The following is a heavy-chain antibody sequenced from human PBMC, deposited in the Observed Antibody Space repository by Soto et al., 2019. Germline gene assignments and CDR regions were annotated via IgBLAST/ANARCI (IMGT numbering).Heavy chain of an antibody. V-gene: IGHV4-31*03. Sequence: QVQLQESGPGLVKPSQTLSLTCTVSGGSISSGGYYWSWIRQHPGKGLEWIGYIYYSGSTYYNPSLKSRGTISVDTSKNQVSLKLSSVTAADTAVYYCARESVVVSPVFDYWGQGTLVTVSS. D-gene: IGHD2-21*01. J-gene: IGHJ4*02. CDR1: GGSISSGGYY. CDR2: IYYSGST. CDR3: ARESVVVSPVFDY.